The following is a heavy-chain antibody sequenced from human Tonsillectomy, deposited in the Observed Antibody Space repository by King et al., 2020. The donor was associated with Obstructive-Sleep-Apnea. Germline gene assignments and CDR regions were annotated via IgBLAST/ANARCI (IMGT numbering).Heavy chain of an antibody. CDR2: VYPGDSDT. CDR1: AYSFASFW. V-gene: IGHV5-51*01. J-gene: IGHJ3*02. CDR3: ARRYYFASGQDAFDI. D-gene: IGHD3-10*01. Sequence: VQLVESGAEVKRAGESLKISCKGSAYSFASFWIGWVRQMPGKGLEWMGIVYPGDSDTRYSPSFQGQVTISADKSVSPAYLQWISLRASDTAVYYCARRYYFASGQDAFDIGGKGTMVTVSS.